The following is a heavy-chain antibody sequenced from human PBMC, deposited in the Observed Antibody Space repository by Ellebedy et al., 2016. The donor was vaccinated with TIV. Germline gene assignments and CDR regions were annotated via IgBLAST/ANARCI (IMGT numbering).Heavy chain of an antibody. J-gene: IGHJ4*02. CDR3: ARDNSGWGTRFDS. CDR1: GGSISSSY. CDR2: IYTTGSI. V-gene: IGHV4-4*07. Sequence: SETLSLTCTVSGGSISSSYWSWIRQPAGKGLEWIGRIYTTGSINYNPSLKSRVTMSVDMSKNHLSLRLSSVTAADTALYYCARDNSGWGTRFDSWGQGTLVTVSS. D-gene: IGHD3-16*01.